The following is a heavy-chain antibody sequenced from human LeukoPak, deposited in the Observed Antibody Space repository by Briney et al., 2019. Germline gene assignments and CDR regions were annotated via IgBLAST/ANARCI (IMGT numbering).Heavy chain of an antibody. CDR1: GFVVTANY. Sequence: GGSLRLSCAGSGFVVTANYLAWARQAPGKGLTWVSLVSPAYGRTYYADSVKGRFTISRDNSNNMLSLYMSSLRADDTAVYYCAKGKQYLEWLPDSWGQGTLVTVSS. D-gene: IGHD3-3*01. V-gene: IGHV3-53*01. CDR2: VSPAYGRT. CDR3: AKGKQYLEWLPDS. J-gene: IGHJ4*02.